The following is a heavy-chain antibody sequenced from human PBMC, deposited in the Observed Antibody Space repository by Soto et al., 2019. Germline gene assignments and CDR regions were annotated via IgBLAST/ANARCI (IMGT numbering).Heavy chain of an antibody. V-gene: IGHV3-43*01. CDR2: ISWDGGST. J-gene: IGHJ6*04. CDR1: GFTFDDYT. D-gene: IGHD6-13*01. CDR3: AKGLAAAGLDYYYYYGMDV. Sequence: GGSLRLSCAASGFTFDDYTMHWVRQAPGKGLEWVSLISWDGGSTYYADSVKGRFTISRDNSKNSLYLQMNSLRTEDTALYYCAKGLAAAGLDYYYYYGMDVWGKGTTVTVSS.